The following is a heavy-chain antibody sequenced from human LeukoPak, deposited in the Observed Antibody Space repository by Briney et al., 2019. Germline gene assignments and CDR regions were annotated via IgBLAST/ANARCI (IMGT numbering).Heavy chain of an antibody. CDR1: GGTFSSYA. D-gene: IGHD3-3*01. CDR2: IIPIFGTA. V-gene: IGHV1-69*05. CDR3: ARARAVDFWKGFDY. Sequence: GASVKVSCKASGGTFSSYAISWVRQAPGQGLEWMGGIIPIFGTANYAQKLQGRVTMTTDTSTSTAYMELRSLRSDDTAVYYCARARAVDFWKGFDYWGQGTLVTVSS. J-gene: IGHJ4*02.